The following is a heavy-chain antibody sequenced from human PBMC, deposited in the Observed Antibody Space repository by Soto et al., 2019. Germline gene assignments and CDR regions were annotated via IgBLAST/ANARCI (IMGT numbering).Heavy chain of an antibody. CDR2: IYPGDSDT. Sequence: GESLKISFKGSGYSFPNYLICWVRQMPVKGLEWMGIIYPGDSDTRYSPSFQGQVTISDDKSISTAYLQWSSLKASDTAMYYCARRKTTVTSRAFDIWGRGTMVPV. V-gene: IGHV5-51*01. CDR3: ARRKTTVTSRAFDI. D-gene: IGHD4-17*01. CDR1: GYSFPNYL. J-gene: IGHJ3*02.